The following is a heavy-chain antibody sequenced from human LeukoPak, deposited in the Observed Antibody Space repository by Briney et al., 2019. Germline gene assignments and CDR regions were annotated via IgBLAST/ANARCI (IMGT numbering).Heavy chain of an antibody. V-gene: IGHV4-39*07. D-gene: IGHD6-19*01. Sequence: SETLSLTCTVSGGSISSSSYYWGWIRQPPGKGLEWIGSIYYSGSTYYNPSLKSRVTISVDTSKNQFSLQLNSVTPEDTAVYYCARDHRSSSGSVDYWGQGTLVTVSS. CDR1: GGSISSSSYY. J-gene: IGHJ4*02. CDR2: IYYSGST. CDR3: ARDHRSSSGSVDY.